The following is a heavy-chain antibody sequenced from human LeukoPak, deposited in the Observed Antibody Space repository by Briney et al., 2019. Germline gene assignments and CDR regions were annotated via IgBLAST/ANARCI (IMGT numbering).Heavy chain of an antibody. D-gene: IGHD4-23*01. CDR3: ARGDGGKPMGF. V-gene: IGHV4-39*07. J-gene: IGHJ4*02. CDR2: IYYVGGA. Sequence: SETLSLTCTVFGGSLSSDSYYWGWMRQPPGKGPEWVGTIYYVGGAFYNPSLRSRLTISMDTSRNQFSLRLSSMTAADTAVYYCARGDGGKPMGFWGQGTLVAVSS. CDR1: GGSLSSDSYY.